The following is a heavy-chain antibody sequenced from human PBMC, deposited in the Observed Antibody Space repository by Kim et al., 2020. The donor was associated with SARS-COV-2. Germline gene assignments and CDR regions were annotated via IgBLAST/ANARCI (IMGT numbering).Heavy chain of an antibody. CDR1: GFTFSSYG. CDR2: IWYDGSNK. J-gene: IGHJ6*02. CDR3: AREGIVGATTGMDV. Sequence: GGSLRLSCAASGFTFSSYGMHWVRQAPGKGLEWVAVIWYDGSNKYYADSVKGRFTISRDNSKNTLYLQMNSLRAEDTTVYYCAREGIVGATTGMDVWGQGTTVTVSS. V-gene: IGHV3-33*01. D-gene: IGHD1-26*01.